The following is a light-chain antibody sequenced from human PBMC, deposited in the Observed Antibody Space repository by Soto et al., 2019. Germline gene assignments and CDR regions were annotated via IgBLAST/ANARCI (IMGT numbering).Light chain of an antibody. V-gene: IGLV1-47*01. Sequence: QAVVTQPPSASGTPGQRVTISCSGSSSNIGTNYIYWYQHLPGVAPKLLIYTSDQWPSGVPDRFSGSKSGTSASLAISGLRSEDEADYYCAAWDDSLSGPNWIFGGGTKLTVL. CDR1: SSNIGTNY. CDR3: AAWDDSLSGPNWI. CDR2: TSD. J-gene: IGLJ3*02.